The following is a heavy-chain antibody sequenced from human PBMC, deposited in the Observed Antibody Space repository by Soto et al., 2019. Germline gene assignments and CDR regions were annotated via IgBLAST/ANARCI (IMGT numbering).Heavy chain of an antibody. J-gene: IGHJ6*02. CDR3: AKFPAGHWYYYAMDG. Sequence: PVGSLRLSCAASGFSFSTCAMIWVRQAPGKGLEWVSSISGDGGSIYYAESVRGRFTISRDNSNNTLSLQMNSLRAEDTAVYFCAKFPAGHWYYYAMDGWGQVTTVTFSS. D-gene: IGHD6-13*01. CDR2: ISGDGGSI. V-gene: IGHV3-23*01. CDR1: GFSFSTCA.